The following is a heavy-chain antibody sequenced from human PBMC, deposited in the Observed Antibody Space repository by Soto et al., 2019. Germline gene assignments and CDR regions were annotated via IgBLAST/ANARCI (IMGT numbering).Heavy chain of an antibody. J-gene: IGHJ4*02. CDR1: GGSVSSGSHY. D-gene: IGHD3-10*01. V-gene: IGHV4-61*01. CDR2: IYYSGNT. Sequence: QVQLQESGPGLVKPSETLSLTCTVSGGSVSSGSHYWSWIRQPPGKGLEWIGYIYYSGNTNYNPSLKSRVTISVDTSKNQFSLKLSSVTAADTAVYYCATMVRGLYDPFDYWGQGTLVTVSS. CDR3: ATMVRGLYDPFDY.